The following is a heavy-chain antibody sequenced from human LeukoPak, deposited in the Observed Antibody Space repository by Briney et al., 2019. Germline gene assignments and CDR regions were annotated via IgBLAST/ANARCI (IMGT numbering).Heavy chain of an antibody. V-gene: IGHV4-39*01. Sequence: PSETLSLTCSVSGDSISSSSYNWGWIRQPPGKGLERIGSISYSGSTKYNPSLKSRITISVDTSKNHFSLKLNSVTAADTAIYYCARQRTVVTPEFFDYWGQGTLVIVSS. CDR1: GDSISSSSYN. CDR2: ISYSGST. CDR3: ARQRTVVTPEFFDY. J-gene: IGHJ4*02. D-gene: IGHD4-23*01.